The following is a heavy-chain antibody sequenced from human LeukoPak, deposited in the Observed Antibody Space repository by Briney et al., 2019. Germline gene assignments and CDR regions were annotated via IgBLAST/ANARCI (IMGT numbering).Heavy chain of an antibody. CDR3: ARVLGSYSSGWYYHDY. CDR2: INHSGST. Sequence: SETLSLTCAVYGGSFSGYYWSWIRQPPGKGLEWIGEINHSGSTNYNPSLKSRVTISVDTSKNQFSLKLSSVTAADTAVYYCARVLGSYSSGWYYHDYWGQGTLVTVSS. J-gene: IGHJ4*02. V-gene: IGHV4-34*01. CDR1: GGSFSGYY. D-gene: IGHD6-19*01.